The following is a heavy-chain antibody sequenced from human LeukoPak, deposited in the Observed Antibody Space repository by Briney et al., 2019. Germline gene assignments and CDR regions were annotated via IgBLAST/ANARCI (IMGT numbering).Heavy chain of an antibody. Sequence: PSETLSLTCTLSGGPISSYYWSWIRQPPGKGLEWFGYIYYSGSTNYNPPLKSRVTISVDTSKNQFSLKLSSVTAADTAVYYCARQGGGFWYFALWGRGTLVTVSS. CDR3: ARQGGGFWYFAL. D-gene: IGHD6-25*01. CDR2: IYYSGST. J-gene: IGHJ2*01. CDR1: GGPISSYY. V-gene: IGHV4-59*08.